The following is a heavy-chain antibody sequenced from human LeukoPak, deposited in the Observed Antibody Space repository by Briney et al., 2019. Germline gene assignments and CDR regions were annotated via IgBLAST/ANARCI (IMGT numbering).Heavy chain of an antibody. V-gene: IGHV4-34*01. CDR1: GGSFSGYY. CDR3: ARGIAAAGTAEIPPFDY. Sequence: PSETLSLTCAVYGGSFSGYYWSWIRQPPGKGLEWIGEINHSGSTNYNPSLKSRVTISVDTSKNQFSLKLSSVTAADTAVYYCARGIAAAGTAEIPPFDYWGQGTLVTVSS. CDR2: INHSGST. J-gene: IGHJ4*02. D-gene: IGHD6-13*01.